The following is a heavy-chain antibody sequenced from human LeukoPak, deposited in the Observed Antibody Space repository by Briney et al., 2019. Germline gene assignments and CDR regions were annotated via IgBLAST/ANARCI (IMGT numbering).Heavy chain of an antibody. Sequence: ASVKVSCKASGYTFTGYYMHWVRQAPGQGLEWMGWINPNSGGTNYAQKFQGWVTMTRDTSISTAYMELSRLRSDDTAVYCCARATMVRGVLGYFQHWGQGTLVTVSS. J-gene: IGHJ1*01. CDR2: INPNSGGT. D-gene: IGHD3-10*01. CDR1: GYTFTGYY. V-gene: IGHV1-2*04. CDR3: ARATMVRGVLGYFQH.